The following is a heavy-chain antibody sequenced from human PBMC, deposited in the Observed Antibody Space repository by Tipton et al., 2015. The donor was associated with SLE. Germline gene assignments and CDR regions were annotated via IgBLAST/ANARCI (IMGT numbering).Heavy chain of an antibody. J-gene: IGHJ4*02. CDR3: ASRKEGDFWSGYYPFDY. CDR2: IYYSGST. Sequence: LRLSCTVSGGSISSYYWSWIRQPPGKGLEWIGYIYYSGSTNYNPSLKSRVTISVDTSKNQFSLKLSSVTAADTAVYYCASRKEGDFWSGYYPFDYWGQGTLVTVSS. D-gene: IGHD3-3*01. CDR1: GGSISSYY. V-gene: IGHV4-59*01.